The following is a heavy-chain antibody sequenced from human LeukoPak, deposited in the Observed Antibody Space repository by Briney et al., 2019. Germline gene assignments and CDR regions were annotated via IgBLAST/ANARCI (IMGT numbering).Heavy chain of an antibody. J-gene: IGHJ4*02. CDR1: GGSISSYY. Sequence: SETLSLTCTVSGGSISSYYWSWIRQPPGKGLEWIGYTYYSGSTNYNPSLKSRVTISVDTSKNQFSLKLSSVTAADTAVYYCARETNYDSSLDYWGQGTLVTVSS. CDR2: TYYSGST. V-gene: IGHV4-59*01. CDR3: ARETNYDSSLDY. D-gene: IGHD3-22*01.